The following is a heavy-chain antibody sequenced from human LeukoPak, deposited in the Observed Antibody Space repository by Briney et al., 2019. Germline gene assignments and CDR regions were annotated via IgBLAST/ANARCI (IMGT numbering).Heavy chain of an antibody. V-gene: IGHV1-46*01. D-gene: IGHD6-13*01. CDR1: GYTFTSYY. CDR2: INPSGGST. Sequence: ASVKVSCKASGYTFTSYYMHWVRQAPGQGLERMGIINPSGGSTSYAQKFQGRVTMTRDTSTSTVYMELSSLRSEDTAVYYCARGKVAAAGTSYFDYWGQGTLVTVSS. CDR3: ARGKVAAAGTSYFDY. J-gene: IGHJ4*02.